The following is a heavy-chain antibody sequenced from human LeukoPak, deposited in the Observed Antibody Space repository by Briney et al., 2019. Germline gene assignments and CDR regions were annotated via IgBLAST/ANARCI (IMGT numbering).Heavy chain of an antibody. V-gene: IGHV3-7*01. D-gene: IGHD3-10*01. J-gene: IGHJ4*02. CDR1: GFTFSDYW. Sequence: GGSLRLSCAASGFTFSDYWMNWVRQAPGKGLEWVANIKQDGSEKYYVDSVKGRFTISRDNAKSSLYLQMNSLRAEDTAVYSCARVYASDGSGSGFRHFDYWGQGILVTVSS. CDR2: IKQDGSEK. CDR3: ARVYASDGSGSGFRHFDY.